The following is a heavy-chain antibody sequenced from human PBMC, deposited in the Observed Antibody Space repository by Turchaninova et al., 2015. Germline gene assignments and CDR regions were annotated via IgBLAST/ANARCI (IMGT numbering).Heavy chain of an antibody. CDR1: GYTVTRYG. Sequence: VQLVQSGGEVKKPGASVMVSCSTSGYTVTRYGISGVGQAPGQGREWRGWISGDNGNTKYAQKLLGRVTMATETSTNTAYMELRSLRSDDTAVYYCVRDLAVAGTRFDPWGQGTLVIVSS. CDR3: VRDLAVAGTRFDP. CDR2: ISGDNGNT. J-gene: IGHJ5*02. D-gene: IGHD6-19*01. V-gene: IGHV1-18*04.